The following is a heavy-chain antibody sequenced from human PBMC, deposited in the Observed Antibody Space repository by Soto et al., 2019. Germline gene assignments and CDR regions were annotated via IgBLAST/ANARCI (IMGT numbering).Heavy chain of an antibody. CDR2: MSGTGAYI. CDR3: AKGIGRSSGWSSLDF. CDR1: GFTFSRYA. Sequence: EVQLLESGGGLVQPGRSLRLSCAASGFTFSRYALTWVRQAPGKGLEWVSVMSGTGAYIYYAESVKGRFSISRDNSKNTVFLQMNSLRAEDTAIYYCAKGIGRSSGWSSLDFWGQGTLVTVSS. V-gene: IGHV3-23*01. J-gene: IGHJ4*02. D-gene: IGHD6-19*01.